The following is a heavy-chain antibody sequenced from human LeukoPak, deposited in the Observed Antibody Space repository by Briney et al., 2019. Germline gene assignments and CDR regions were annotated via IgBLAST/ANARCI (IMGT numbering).Heavy chain of an antibody. D-gene: IGHD3-22*01. CDR3: ASVDSSGYDAFDI. J-gene: IGHJ3*02. V-gene: IGHV3-21*01. Sequence: PGGSLRLSCAASGFTFSNYNMIWVRQAPGKGLEWVSSITSSSSYIYYADSVKGRFTISRDNAKNSLYLQMNSLRAEDTAVYYCASVDSSGYDAFDIWGQGTMVTVSS. CDR2: ITSSSSYI. CDR1: GFTFSNYN.